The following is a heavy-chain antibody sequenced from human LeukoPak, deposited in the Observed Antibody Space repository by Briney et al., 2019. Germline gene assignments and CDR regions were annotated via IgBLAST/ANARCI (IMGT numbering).Heavy chain of an antibody. CDR3: AKDFCTNGVCYAFDY. CDR1: GFTFSSYA. J-gene: IGHJ4*02. D-gene: IGHD2-8*01. Sequence: PGGSLRLSCAASGFTFSSYAMGWVRQAPGKGLEWVSAISGSGGSTYYADSVKGRFTISRDNSKNTLYLQMNSLRAEDTAVYYCAKDFCTNGVCYAFDYWGQGTLVTVSS. V-gene: IGHV3-23*01. CDR2: ISGSGGST.